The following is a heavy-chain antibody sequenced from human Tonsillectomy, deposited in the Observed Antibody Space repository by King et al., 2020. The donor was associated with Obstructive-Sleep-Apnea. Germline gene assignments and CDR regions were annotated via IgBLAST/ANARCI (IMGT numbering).Heavy chain of an antibody. Sequence: VQLVESGGGVVQPGRSLRLSCATSGFTFDDYAMHWVRQAPGKGLEWVSGISWNSGSIAYADSVKGRFTISRDNTKNSLYLQRNSLGTEDTALYYCVKDYDYGDFFDHWGQGTLVTVSS. CDR3: VKDYDYGDFFDH. D-gene: IGHD4-17*01. CDR1: GFTFDDYA. V-gene: IGHV3-9*01. J-gene: IGHJ4*02. CDR2: ISWNSGSI.